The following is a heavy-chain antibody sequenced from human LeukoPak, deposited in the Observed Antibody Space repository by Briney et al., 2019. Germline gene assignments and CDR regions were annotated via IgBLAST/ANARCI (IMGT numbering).Heavy chain of an antibody. D-gene: IGHD5-12*01. CDR1: GYTFTGYY. CDR2: INPNSGGT. V-gene: IGHV1-2*02. CDR3: ARDTSEVDIGATIIHY. Sequence: ASVKVSCKASGYTFTGYYMHWVRQAPGQGLEWMGWINPNSGGTKYAQKFQGRVTMTRDTSISTAHMKLSRMRCDDTAVYYCARDTSEVDIGATIIHYWGQGTLVTVSS. J-gene: IGHJ4*02.